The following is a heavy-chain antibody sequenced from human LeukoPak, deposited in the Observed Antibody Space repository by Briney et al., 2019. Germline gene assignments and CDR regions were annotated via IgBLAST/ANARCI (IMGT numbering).Heavy chain of an antibody. V-gene: IGHV5-51*01. CDR1: GYYFSNYW. Sequence: PGESLKISCKGSGYYFSNYWIGWVRQMPGKGLEWMGIIYPGDSDTRYSPSFQGQVTISADKSIKTAYLQWSSLKASDTAMYYCASSTAVTTHYFDFWGQGTLVTVSS. CDR2: IYPGDSDT. J-gene: IGHJ4*02. D-gene: IGHD4-17*01. CDR3: ASSTAVTTHYFDF.